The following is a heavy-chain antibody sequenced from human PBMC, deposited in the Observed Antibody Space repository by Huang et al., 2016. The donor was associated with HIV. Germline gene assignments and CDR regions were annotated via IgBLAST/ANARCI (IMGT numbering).Heavy chain of an antibody. CDR1: GGSMSSYY. V-gene: IGHV4-59*01. CDR2: IYYSGRT. J-gene: IGHJ5*02. CDR3: GSASIAARRWFDP. Sequence: QVQLQESGPGLVKPSETLSLTCTVSGGSMSSYYWSWIRQPPGKGLEWIGYIYYSGRTNYNPSLERRVTIAVDTSKNQCSLRLSSVTAADTAVYYCGSASIAARRWFDPWGQGSLVTVSS. D-gene: IGHD6-6*01.